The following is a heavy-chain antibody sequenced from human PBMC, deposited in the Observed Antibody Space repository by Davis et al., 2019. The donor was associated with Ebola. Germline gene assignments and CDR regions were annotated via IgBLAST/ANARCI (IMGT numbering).Heavy chain of an antibody. Sequence: ASVKVSCKASGYTFAAHYIHWVRQAPGQGLEWMGRINPNFGGKIYAQKFQDRVTMTIDTSISTAYMELDGLRSDDTAVYYCARGHTYGRWDDWFDPWGQGTLVTVSS. D-gene: IGHD5-18*01. J-gene: IGHJ5*02. V-gene: IGHV1-2*06. CDR3: ARGHTYGRWDDWFDP. CDR1: GYTFAAHY. CDR2: INPNFGGK.